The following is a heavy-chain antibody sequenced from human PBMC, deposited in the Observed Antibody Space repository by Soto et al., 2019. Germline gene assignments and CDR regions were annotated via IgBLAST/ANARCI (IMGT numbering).Heavy chain of an antibody. CDR2: INPNSGGT. D-gene: IGHD3-10*01. CDR3: ARDLIRGVKGGWFDP. Sequence: ASVKVSCKASGGTFSSYAISWVRQAPGQGLEWMGWINPNSGGTNYAQKFQGRVTMTRDTSISTAYMELSRLRSDDTAVYYCARDLIRGVKGGWFDPWGQGTLVTVSS. CDR1: GGTFSSYA. J-gene: IGHJ5*02. V-gene: IGHV1-2*02.